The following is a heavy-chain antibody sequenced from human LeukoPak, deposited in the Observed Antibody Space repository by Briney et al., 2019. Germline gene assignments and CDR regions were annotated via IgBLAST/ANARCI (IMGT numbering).Heavy chain of an antibody. Sequence: ASETLSLTCTVSGGSISSTSYYWGWIRQPPGKGLEWIGSIYYSGSTYYYPSLKSRVTISVDTSKNQFSLKLSSVTAADMAVYFCAGNYDFWGQGALVTVSS. V-gene: IGHV4-39*01. D-gene: IGHD1-26*01. J-gene: IGHJ4*02. CDR3: AGNYDF. CDR2: IYYSGST. CDR1: GGSISSTSYY.